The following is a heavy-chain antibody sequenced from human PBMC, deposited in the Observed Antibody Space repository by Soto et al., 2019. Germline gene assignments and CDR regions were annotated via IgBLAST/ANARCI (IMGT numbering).Heavy chain of an antibody. CDR3: ASTLHYREIDY. CDR2: INHSGST. J-gene: IGHJ4*02. CDR1: GGSFSGYY. V-gene: IGHV4-34*01. Sequence: SETLSLTCAVYGGSFSGYYWSWIRQPPGKGLEWIGEINHSGSTNYNPSLKSRVTISVDTSKNQFSLKLSSVTAADTAVYYCASTLHYREIDYWGQGTLVTVSS. D-gene: IGHD3-16*02.